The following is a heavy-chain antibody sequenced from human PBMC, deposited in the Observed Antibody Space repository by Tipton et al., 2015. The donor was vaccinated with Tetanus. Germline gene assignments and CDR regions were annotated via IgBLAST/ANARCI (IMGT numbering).Heavy chain of an antibody. J-gene: IGHJ6*02. D-gene: IGHD3-10*01. Sequence: SLRLSCAASGFTFSSYAMSWVRQAPGKGLEWVSAISGSGGSTYYADSVKGRFTISRDNSKNTLYLQMNSLRAGDTAVYYCANGGRYYGSGSRNYYYYGMDVWGQGTTVTVSS. CDR1: GFTFSSYA. CDR2: ISGSGGST. CDR3: ANGGRYYGSGSRNYYYYGMDV. V-gene: IGHV3-23*01.